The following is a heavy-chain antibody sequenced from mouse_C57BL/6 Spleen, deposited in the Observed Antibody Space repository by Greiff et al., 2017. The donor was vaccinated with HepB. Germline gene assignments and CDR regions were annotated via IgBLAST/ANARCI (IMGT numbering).Heavy chain of an antibody. CDR1: GYSITSGYD. CDR2: ISYSGST. Sequence: EVQRVESGPGMVKPSQSLSLTCTVTGYSITSGYDWHWIRHFPGNKLEWMGYISYSGSTNYNPSLKSRISITHDTSKNHFFLKLNSVTTEDTATYYCARGDYSNYFDYWGQGTTLTVSS. D-gene: IGHD2-5*01. CDR3: ARGDYSNYFDY. V-gene: IGHV3-1*01. J-gene: IGHJ2*01.